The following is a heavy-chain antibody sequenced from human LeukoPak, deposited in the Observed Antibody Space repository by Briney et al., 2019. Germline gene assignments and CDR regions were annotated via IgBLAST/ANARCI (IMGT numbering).Heavy chain of an antibody. CDR1: GFTFSSYA. Sequence: PGGSLRLSCAASGFTFSSYAMHWVRQAPGKGLEWVAVISYDGSNKYYADSVKGRFTISRDNSKNTLYLQMNSLRAEDTAVYYCARSGYQLLFFAYWGQGTLVTVSS. D-gene: IGHD2-2*01. V-gene: IGHV3-30-3*01. CDR2: ISYDGSNK. CDR3: ARSGYQLLFFAY. J-gene: IGHJ4*02.